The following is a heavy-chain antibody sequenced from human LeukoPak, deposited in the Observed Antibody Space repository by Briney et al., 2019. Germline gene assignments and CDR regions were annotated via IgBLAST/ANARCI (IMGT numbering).Heavy chain of an antibody. CDR2: IKQNGSEK. J-gene: IGHJ4*02. Sequence: GGSLRLSCAASGFTFSNYWMSWVRQAPGKGLEWVANIKQNGSEKTYVDSVKGRFTISRDNAQNSLYLQMNSLRVEDTAVYYCADPGVGYWGQGSLVTVSA. V-gene: IGHV3-7*01. D-gene: IGHD2-8*01. CDR1: GFTFSNYW. CDR3: ADPGVGY.